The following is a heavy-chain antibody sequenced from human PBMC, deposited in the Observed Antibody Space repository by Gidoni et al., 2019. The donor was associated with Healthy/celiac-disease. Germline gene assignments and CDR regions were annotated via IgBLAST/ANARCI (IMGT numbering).Heavy chain of an antibody. Sequence: QVQLVESGGGVVQPGRSLRLSCAASGFTFSSYAMHWVRQAPGKGLEWVAVISYDGSNKYYADSVKGRFTISRDNSKNTLYLQMNSLRAEDTAVYYCARNDRGEWLVKDYWGQGTLVTVSS. CDR2: ISYDGSNK. J-gene: IGHJ4*02. D-gene: IGHD6-19*01. CDR1: GFTFSSYA. V-gene: IGHV3-30-3*01. CDR3: ARNDRGEWLVKDY.